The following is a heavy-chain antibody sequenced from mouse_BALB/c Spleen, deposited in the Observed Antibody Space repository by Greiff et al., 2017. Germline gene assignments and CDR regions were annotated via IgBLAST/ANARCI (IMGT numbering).Heavy chain of an antibody. CDR3: ARSGGSSYVGFAY. CDR1: GYSITSDYA. CDR2: ISYSGST. V-gene: IGHV3-2*02. J-gene: IGHJ3*01. Sequence: EVQLQQSGPGLVKPSQSLSLTCTVTGYSITSDYAWNWIRQFPGNKLEWMGYISYSGSTSYNPSLKSRISITRDTSKNQFFLQLNSVTTEDTATYYCARSGGSSYVGFAYWGQGTLVTVSA. D-gene: IGHD1-1*01.